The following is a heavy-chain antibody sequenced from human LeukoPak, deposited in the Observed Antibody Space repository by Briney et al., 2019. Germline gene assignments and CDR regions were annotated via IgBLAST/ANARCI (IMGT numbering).Heavy chain of an antibody. Sequence: GESLKISCKGSGYKFTSYWIGWVRQMPGKGLEWMGIIYPGDSDTRYSPSFQGQVTISADKSISTAYLQWSSPKASDTAMYYCARLDVRYCSGGSCEPDAFDIWGQGTMVTVSS. V-gene: IGHV5-51*01. J-gene: IGHJ3*02. CDR2: IYPGDSDT. CDR3: ARLDVRYCSGGSCEPDAFDI. D-gene: IGHD2-15*01. CDR1: GYKFTSYW.